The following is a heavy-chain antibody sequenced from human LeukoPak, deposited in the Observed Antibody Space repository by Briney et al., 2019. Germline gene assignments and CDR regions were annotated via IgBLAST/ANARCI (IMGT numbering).Heavy chain of an antibody. D-gene: IGHD2-2*01. J-gene: IGHJ4*02. CDR1: GFTFSSYG. Sequence: PGRSLRLSCAASGFTFSSYGMHWVRQAPGRGLERVAVIWYDGSNKYYADSVKGRFTISRDNSKNTLYLQMNSLRAEDTAVYYSATPHSTRCSSSTSCSANYFDCWRQATLVAVPS. V-gene: IGHV3-33*01. CDR3: ATPHSTRCSSSTSCSANYFDC. CDR2: IWYDGSNK.